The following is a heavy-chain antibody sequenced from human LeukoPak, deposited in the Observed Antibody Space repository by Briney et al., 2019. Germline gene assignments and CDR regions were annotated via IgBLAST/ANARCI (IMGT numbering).Heavy chain of an antibody. CDR2: IYYSGST. J-gene: IGHJ6*02. Sequence: SETLSLTCTVSGGSISSGDYYWSWIRQPPGKGLEWIIYIYYSGSTYYNPSLKSRVTISVDTYKNQFSLKLSSGTAADTAVYYCARGTAMVKYYYYGMDVWGQGTTVTVSS. CDR1: GGSISSGDYY. CDR3: ARGTAMVKYYYYGMDV. D-gene: IGHD5-18*01. V-gene: IGHV4-30-4*01.